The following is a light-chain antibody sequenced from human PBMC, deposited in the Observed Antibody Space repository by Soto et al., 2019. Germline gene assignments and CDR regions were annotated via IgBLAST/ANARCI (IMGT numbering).Light chain of an antibody. CDR2: AAS. CDR3: QQSYSTPQK. J-gene: IGKJ1*01. CDR1: QSISSY. V-gene: IGKV1-39*01. Sequence: DIQMTQSPSSLSASVGDRVTITCRASQSISSYLNWYQQKPGKAPKLLIYAASSLQSGVPSRFSGSGSGTDFTLTISSLQPEDFATYYCQQSYSTPQKFGQGTKV.